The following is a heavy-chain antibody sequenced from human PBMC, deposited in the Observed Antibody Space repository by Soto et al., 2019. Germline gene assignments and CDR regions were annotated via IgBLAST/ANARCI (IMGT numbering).Heavy chain of an antibody. CDR2: ISSSSSYT. D-gene: IGHD3-10*01. CDR3: ARDAPTWFGELPLGMDV. CDR1: GFTFSDYY. J-gene: IGHJ6*02. V-gene: IGHV3-11*06. Sequence: PGGSLRLSCAASGFTFSDYYMSWIRQAPGKGLEWVSYISSSSSYTNYADSVKGRFTISRDNAKNSLYLQMNSLRAEDTAVYYCARDAPTWFGELPLGMDVWGQGTTVTVSS.